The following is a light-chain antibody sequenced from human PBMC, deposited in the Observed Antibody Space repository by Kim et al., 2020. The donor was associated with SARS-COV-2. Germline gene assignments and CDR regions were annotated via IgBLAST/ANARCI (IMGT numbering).Light chain of an antibody. J-gene: IGLJ3*02. Sequence: VSVSPGQTASITCSGDKLGDKYACWYQQKPGQSPVLVIYQDSKRPSGIPERFSGSNSGNTATLTISGTQAMDEADYCCQAWDSSWVFGGGTQLTVL. CDR1: KLGDKY. V-gene: IGLV3-1*01. CDR3: QAWDSSWV. CDR2: QDS.